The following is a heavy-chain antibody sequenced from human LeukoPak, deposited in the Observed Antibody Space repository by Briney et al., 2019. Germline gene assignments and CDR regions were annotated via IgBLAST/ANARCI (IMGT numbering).Heavy chain of an antibody. Sequence: GGTLRLSCAASGFTFSSYGMSWVRQAPGKGLEWVSAISGSGGSTYYADSVKGRFTISRDNSKNTLYLQMNSLRAEDTAVYYCAKDRSEAYSYYYDSSGLFQHWGQGTLVTVSS. CDR3: AKDRSEAYSYYYDSSGLFQH. CDR2: ISGSGGST. J-gene: IGHJ1*01. D-gene: IGHD3-22*01. V-gene: IGHV3-23*01. CDR1: GFTFSSYG.